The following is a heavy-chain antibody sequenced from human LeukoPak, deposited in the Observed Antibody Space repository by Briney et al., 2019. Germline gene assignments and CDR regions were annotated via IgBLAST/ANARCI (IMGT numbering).Heavy chain of an antibody. Sequence: SETLSLTCTVSGGSISSYYWSWIRQPPGEGLEWIGYIYYTGSTNYNPSLQSRVTISVDTSKTQFSLKLSSVTAADTAVYYCARDARYSSSPHDAFGIWGQGTKVTVSS. V-gene: IGHV4-59*01. CDR1: GGSISSYY. CDR2: IYYTGST. CDR3: ARDARYSSSPHDAFGI. D-gene: IGHD6-6*01. J-gene: IGHJ3*02.